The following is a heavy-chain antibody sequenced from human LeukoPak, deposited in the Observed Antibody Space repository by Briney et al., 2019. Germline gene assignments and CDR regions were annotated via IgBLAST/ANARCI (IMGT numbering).Heavy chain of an antibody. V-gene: IGHV1-69*04. Sequence: SVKVSCKASGGTFSSYAISWVRQAPGQGLEWMGRIIPIPGIANYAQKFQGRVTITAVKSTSTAYMELSSPRSEDTAVYYCASIVVVTGPGGYFDLWGRGTLVTVSS. D-gene: IGHD2-21*02. CDR2: IIPIPGIA. CDR1: GGTFSSYA. J-gene: IGHJ2*01. CDR3: ASIVVVTGPGGYFDL.